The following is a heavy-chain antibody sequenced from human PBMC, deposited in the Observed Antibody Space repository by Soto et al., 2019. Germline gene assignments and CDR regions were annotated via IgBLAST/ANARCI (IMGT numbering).Heavy chain of an antibody. V-gene: IGHV1-69*01. CDR1: GGTFSSYA. CDR3: ARGGYYYDSSGYYRRGARASEYFQH. D-gene: IGHD3-22*01. Sequence: QVQLVQSGAEVKKPGSSVKVSCKASGGTFSSYAISWVRQAPGQGLEWMGGIIPIFGTANYAQKFQGRVTITADESTRTAYMELSSLRSEDTAVYYCARGGYYYDSSGYYRRGARASEYFQHWGQGTLVTVSS. CDR2: IIPIFGTA. J-gene: IGHJ1*01.